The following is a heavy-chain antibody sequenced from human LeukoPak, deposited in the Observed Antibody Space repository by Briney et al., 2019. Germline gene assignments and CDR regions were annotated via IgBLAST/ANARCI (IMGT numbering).Heavy chain of an antibody. V-gene: IGHV3-30*03. CDR2: ISYDGSNK. J-gene: IGHJ4*02. Sequence: PSETLSLTCAVYGGSFSGYYWSWIRQPPGKGLEWVAVISYDGSNKYYADSVKGRFTISRDNSKNTLYLQMNSLRAEDTAVYYCASLGWSYFDYWGQGTLVTVSS. D-gene: IGHD6-19*01. CDR1: GGSFSGYY. CDR3: ASLGWSYFDY.